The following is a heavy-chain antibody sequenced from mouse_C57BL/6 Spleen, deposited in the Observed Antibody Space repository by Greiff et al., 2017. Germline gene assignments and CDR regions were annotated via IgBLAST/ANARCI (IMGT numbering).Heavy chain of an antibody. D-gene: IGHD1-1*01. CDR2: IDPSDSAT. J-gene: IGHJ2*01. CDR1: GFTFTSYW. CDR3: AIEGTAVVG. V-gene: IGHV1-52*01. Sequence: QVQLQQPGAELVRPGSSVKLSCKASGFTFTSYWMHWVKQRPIQGLEWIGNIDPSDSATHYNQKFKDKATLTVDNSSSTAYMQLSSLTSEDSAVYYCAIEGTAVVGWGPGTTLTVSS.